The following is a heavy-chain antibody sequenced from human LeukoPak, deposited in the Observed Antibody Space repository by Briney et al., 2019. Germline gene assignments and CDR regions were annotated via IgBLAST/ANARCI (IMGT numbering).Heavy chain of an antibody. Sequence: GESLKISCKCSGYSFTNYWIVWVLQTPGKGLQWRGIIYAGDSDTRYSPSFQGRVTISADKSISTASLQWSSLGASDTAMYYCARRGCNGGSCYAYWGQGTLVTVSS. CDR1: GYSFTNYW. CDR3: ARRGCNGGSCYAY. D-gene: IGHD2-15*01. CDR2: IYAGDSDT. J-gene: IGHJ4*02. V-gene: IGHV5-51*01.